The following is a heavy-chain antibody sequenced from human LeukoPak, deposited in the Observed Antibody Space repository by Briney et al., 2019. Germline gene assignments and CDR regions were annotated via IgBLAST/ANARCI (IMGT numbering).Heavy chain of an antibody. CDR1: GLTFGDYA. CDR3: AKDIYASIFYYFHS. V-gene: IGHV3-9*01. CDR2: ISWNSVNI. Sequence: GGSLRLSCTVSGLTFGDYAMHWVRQAPGKGLEWVSAISWNSVNIDYADPVKGRFTISRDNAKNSLYLQMHSLRPEDTAFYFCAKDIYASIFYYFHSWGQGTLVTVSS. D-gene: IGHD2-21*01. J-gene: IGHJ4*02.